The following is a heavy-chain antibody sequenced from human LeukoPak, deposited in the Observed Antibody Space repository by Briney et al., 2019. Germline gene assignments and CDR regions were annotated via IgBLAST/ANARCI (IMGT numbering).Heavy chain of an antibody. CDR3: ARDLAGPPQEAFDI. Sequence: PGGSLRLSCAASGFTFRSYWMSWVRQAPGKGLEWVANINQGGSVKYYVDSVKGRFTISRDDAKNSLYVQMNSLRDEDTAVYYCARDLAGPPQEAFDIWGQGTMVTVSS. V-gene: IGHV3-7*01. CDR1: GFTFRSYW. CDR2: INQGGSVK. J-gene: IGHJ3*02.